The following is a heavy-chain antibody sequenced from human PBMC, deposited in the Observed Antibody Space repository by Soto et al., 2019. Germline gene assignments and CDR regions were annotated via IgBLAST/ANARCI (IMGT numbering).Heavy chain of an antibody. Sequence: EVQLVESGGGLVQPGGSLGLSCAASGFTFSTYWMYWVRQTPGKGLVWVSRISSDGSSTSYADSVEGRFTISRDNAKNTLYLQMNSLRAEDTAVYYCATGRYGSFHYWGQGTLVTVSS. J-gene: IGHJ4*02. CDR1: GFTFSTYW. CDR2: ISSDGSST. D-gene: IGHD3-10*01. V-gene: IGHV3-74*01. CDR3: ATGRYGSFHY.